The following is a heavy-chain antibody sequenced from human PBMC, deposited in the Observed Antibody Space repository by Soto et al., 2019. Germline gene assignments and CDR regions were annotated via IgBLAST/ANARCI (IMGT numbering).Heavy chain of an antibody. V-gene: IGHV3-7*01. CDR3: AIVSYYYDVRGYYADY. CDR1: GFTFRNHW. CDR2: IKEDGGEM. D-gene: IGHD3-22*01. Sequence: EVQLVESGGGLVQPGGSLRLSCAVSGFTFRNHWMNWVRQAPGKGLEWVANIKEDGGEMYYVDSVKGRFTISRDNAKNSLYLQTNSLRAEDTAVYYCAIVSYYYDVRGYYADYWGQGALVPDSS. J-gene: IGHJ4*02.